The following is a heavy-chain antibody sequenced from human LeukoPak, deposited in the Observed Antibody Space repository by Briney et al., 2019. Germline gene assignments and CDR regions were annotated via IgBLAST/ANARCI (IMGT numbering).Heavy chain of an antibody. Sequence: GGTLRLSCAAPGFTFSSYGMSWVRQPPGKGLEWVSAISGSGGSTYYAASVKGRFTISRDNSKNPLYLQLNSLRAEDTAVYYCARDPVPRTLLQILTYSYMDVGSKGSTVTVPS. CDR2: ISGSGGST. D-gene: IGHD6-6*01. J-gene: IGHJ6*03. CDR3: ARDPVPRTLLQILTYSYMDV. V-gene: IGHV3-23*01. CDR1: GFTFSSYG.